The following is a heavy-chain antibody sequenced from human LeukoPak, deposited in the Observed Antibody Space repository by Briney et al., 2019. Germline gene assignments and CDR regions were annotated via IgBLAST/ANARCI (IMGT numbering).Heavy chain of an antibody. V-gene: IGHV3-23*01. CDR3: ATEMYNWNDGPIDY. CDR1: GLTFSNYA. D-gene: IGHD1-20*01. CDR2: ISGNGGTT. Sequence: GGSLRLSCAASGLTFSNYAMSWVRQAPGKGLEWVSGISGNGGTTHYADSVQGRFTIYRDNSKKTLYLKMNSLRAEDTAIYYCATEMYNWNDGPIDYWGQGTLVTVSS. J-gene: IGHJ4*02.